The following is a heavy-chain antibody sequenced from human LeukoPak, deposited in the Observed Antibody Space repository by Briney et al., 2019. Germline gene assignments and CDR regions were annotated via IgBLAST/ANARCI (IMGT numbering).Heavy chain of an antibody. D-gene: IGHD5-18*01. V-gene: IGHV3-43*02. CDR1: GFTFDDYA. J-gene: IGHJ4*02. CDR2: ISGDGDGT. Sequence: GGSLRLSCAASGFTFDDYAMHWVRQAPGKGLEWVSLISGDGDGTYYADSVKGRFTISRDNSKNSLYLQMHSLRTGDTALFYCAKDKYSYGYNFDYWGQGTLVTVSS. CDR3: AKDKYSYGYNFDY.